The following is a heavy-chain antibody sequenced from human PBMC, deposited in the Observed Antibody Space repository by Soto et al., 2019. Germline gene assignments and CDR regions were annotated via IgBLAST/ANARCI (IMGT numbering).Heavy chain of an antibody. CDR2: IKQDGSEK. J-gene: IGHJ4*02. Sequence: GGSLRLSCAASGFTFSSYWMSWVRQAPGKGLEWVANIKQDGSEKYYVDSVKGRFTISRDNAKNSLYLQMNSLRAEDTAVYYCARTYYDFWSGYQPFDYWGQGTLVTVSS. V-gene: IGHV3-7*03. D-gene: IGHD3-3*01. CDR1: GFTFSSYW. CDR3: ARTYYDFWSGYQPFDY.